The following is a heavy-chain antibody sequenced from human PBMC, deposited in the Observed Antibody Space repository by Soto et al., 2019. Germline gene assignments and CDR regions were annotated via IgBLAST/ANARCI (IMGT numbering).Heavy chain of an antibody. D-gene: IGHD3-22*01. CDR2: FDPEDGET. CDR1: GYTLTELS. J-gene: IGHJ5*02. V-gene: IGHV1-24*01. CDR3: ATRSSSGYYQDSYNWFDP. Sequence: ASVKVSCKVSGYTLTELSMHWVRQAPGKGLEWMGGFDPEDGETIYAQQFQGRVTMTEDTSTDTAYMERSSLRSEDTAVYYCATRSSSGYYQDSYNWFDPWGQGTLVTVSS.